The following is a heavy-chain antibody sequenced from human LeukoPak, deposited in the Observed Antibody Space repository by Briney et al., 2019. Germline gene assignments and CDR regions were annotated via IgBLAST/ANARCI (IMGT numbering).Heavy chain of an antibody. CDR2: ISSSSGTI. Sequence: PGGSLRLSCAASGFTFSNYGMNWVRQAPGKGLEWVSYISSSSGTIHYADSVKGRFTISRDNAKNSLYLQMNSLRAEDTAVYYCARGSTNINYWGQGTLVTVSS. CDR3: ARGSTNINY. D-gene: IGHD2/OR15-2a*01. CDR1: GFTFSNYG. J-gene: IGHJ4*02. V-gene: IGHV3-48*04.